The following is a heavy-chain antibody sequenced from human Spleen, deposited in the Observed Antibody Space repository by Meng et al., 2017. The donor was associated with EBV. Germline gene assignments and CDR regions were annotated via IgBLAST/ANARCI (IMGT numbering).Heavy chain of an antibody. CDR3: ATNVVTEKEVFDY. CDR1: GGSFFGFY. D-gene: IGHD2-21*02. CDR2: VNPSGAT. J-gene: IGHJ4*02. V-gene: IGHV4-34*01. Sequence: GRSRPPSTPSHPWASPGGSFFGFYFTWIPQSPGKGLEWVEDVNPSGATSYNPSLKSGVTMPVDTSKNQFSLKLNSVTAADTAVYYCATNVVTEKEVFDYWGQGTLVTVSS.